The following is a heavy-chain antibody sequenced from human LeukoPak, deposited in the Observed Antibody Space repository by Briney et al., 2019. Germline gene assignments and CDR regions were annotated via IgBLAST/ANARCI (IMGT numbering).Heavy chain of an antibody. Sequence: SETLPLTCTASGGSISSGGSYWSWIRQPAGKGLEWIGRIYTSGSNYAPSLKSRVTMSLDTSKNQFSLKLSSVTAADTAVYYCAKRRDLVGGSGDAFDIWGPGTMVTVSS. CDR1: GGSISSGGSY. D-gene: IGHD3-16*01. CDR3: AKRRDLVGGSGDAFDI. J-gene: IGHJ3*02. V-gene: IGHV4-61*02. CDR2: IYTSGS.